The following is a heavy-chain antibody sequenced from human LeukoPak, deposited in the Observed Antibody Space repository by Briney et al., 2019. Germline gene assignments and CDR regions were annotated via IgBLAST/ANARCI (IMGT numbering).Heavy chain of an antibody. Sequence: GGSLRLSCAASGFTFDDYAMHWVRQAPGKGLEWVSGISWNSGSIGYADSVKGRFTISRDNAKNSLYLQMNSLRAEDTAVYYCARDLGGSSWYYYYYYGMDVWGQGTTVTVSS. CDR3: ARDLGGSSWYYYYYYGMDV. J-gene: IGHJ6*02. CDR2: ISWNSGSI. D-gene: IGHD6-13*01. V-gene: IGHV3-9*01. CDR1: GFTFDDYA.